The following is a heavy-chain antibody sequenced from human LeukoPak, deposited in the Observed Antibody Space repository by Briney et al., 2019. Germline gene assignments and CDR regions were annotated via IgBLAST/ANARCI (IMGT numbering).Heavy chain of an antibody. V-gene: IGHV4-61*02. CDR2: ISSTGNT. Sequence: SQTLSLTCTVSGASITTESYFWTWVRQPAGKELEWIGRISSTGNTDYNPSLKSRITISRDRSRNQFSLRLNSVTAADTAVYYCAKSNGYGLVDIWGQGTMVTVSS. J-gene: IGHJ3*02. CDR3: AKSNGYGLVDI. CDR1: GASITTESYF. D-gene: IGHD3-10*01.